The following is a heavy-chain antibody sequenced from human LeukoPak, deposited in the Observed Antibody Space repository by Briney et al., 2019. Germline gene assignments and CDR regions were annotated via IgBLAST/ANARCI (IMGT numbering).Heavy chain of an antibody. V-gene: IGHV3-15*01. CDR1: GFTFSNAW. D-gene: IGHD3-22*01. CDR3: HRYKYDSGGYHLGAFDL. CDR2: IKNKVEGGTT. Sequence: GGSLRLSCAASGFTFSNAWMYWVRQAPGKGPEWVGRIKNKVEGGTTEYATPVKGRFIISRDDSKNTVYLQMSSMKTEDTAVYYCHRYKYDSGGYHLGAFDLWGQGTMVTVSS. J-gene: IGHJ3*01.